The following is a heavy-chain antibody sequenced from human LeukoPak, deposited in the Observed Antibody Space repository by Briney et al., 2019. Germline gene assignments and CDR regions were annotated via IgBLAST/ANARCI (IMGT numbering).Heavy chain of an antibody. CDR1: GFTFSSYG. D-gene: IGHD5-18*01. J-gene: IGHJ4*02. Sequence: PGGSLRLSCAASGFTFSSYGMHWVRQAPGKGLEWVAVISYDGSNEYYADSVKGRFTISKDNSKNTLYLQMNSLRAEDTAVYYCAKDRRGYSYGPDYWGQGTLVTVSS. V-gene: IGHV3-30*18. CDR2: ISYDGSNE. CDR3: AKDRRGYSYGPDY.